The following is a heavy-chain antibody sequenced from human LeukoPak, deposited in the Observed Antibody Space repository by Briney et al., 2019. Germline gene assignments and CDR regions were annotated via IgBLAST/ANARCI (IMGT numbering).Heavy chain of an antibody. J-gene: IGHJ4*02. CDR1: GGSISSGDYY. V-gene: IGHV4-39*01. D-gene: IGHD3-3*01. CDR2: IYYSGST. CDR3: AILQYDFWSGYYKGFDY. Sequence: SETLSLTCTVSGGSISSGDYYWGWIRQPPGKGLEWIGSIYYSGSTYYNPSLKSRVTISVDTSKNQFSLKLSSVTAADTAVYYCAILQYDFWSGYYKGFDYWGQGTRVTVSS.